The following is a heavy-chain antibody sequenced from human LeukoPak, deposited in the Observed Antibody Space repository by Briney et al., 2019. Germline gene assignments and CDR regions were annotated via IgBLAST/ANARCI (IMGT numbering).Heavy chain of an antibody. CDR2: ISYDGSIK. D-gene: IGHD6-13*01. Sequence: PGRSLRLSCAASGFTFSNYGMHWVRQAPGKGLEWVAAISYDGSIKNYADSVNGRFTISRDNSENTVHLQMNSLRAEDTAVYYCARGYSSSWLGYFDYWGQGTRVTVSS. V-gene: IGHV3-30*03. CDR1: GFTFSNYG. J-gene: IGHJ4*02. CDR3: ARGYSSSWLGYFDY.